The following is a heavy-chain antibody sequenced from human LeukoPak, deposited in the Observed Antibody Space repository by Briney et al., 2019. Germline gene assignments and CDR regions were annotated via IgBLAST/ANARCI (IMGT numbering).Heavy chain of an antibody. Sequence: SETLSLTCAVYGGSFSGYYWSWIRQPPGKGLEWIGEINHSGSTNYNPSLKSRVTISVDTSKNQFSLKLSSVTAADTAVYYCARCSNQSPGGYFDYWGQGTLVTVSS. CDR2: INHSGST. D-gene: IGHD1-14*01. CDR1: GGSFSGYY. V-gene: IGHV4-34*01. CDR3: ARCSNQSPGGYFDY. J-gene: IGHJ4*02.